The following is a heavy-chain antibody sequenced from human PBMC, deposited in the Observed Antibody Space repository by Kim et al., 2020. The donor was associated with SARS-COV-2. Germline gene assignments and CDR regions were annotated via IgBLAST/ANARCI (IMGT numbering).Heavy chain of an antibody. D-gene: IGHD6-19*01. Sequence: YVKDQFTIATDKAKNSLYLPMNSLRAEDTAMYYCARDGDLYSSGKYAFDIWGQGTMVTVSS. CDR3: ARDGDLYSSGKYAFDI. V-gene: IGHV3-11*04. J-gene: IGHJ3*02.